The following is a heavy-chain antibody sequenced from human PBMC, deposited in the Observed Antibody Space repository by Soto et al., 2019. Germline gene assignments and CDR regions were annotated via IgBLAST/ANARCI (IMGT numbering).Heavy chain of an antibody. J-gene: IGHJ3*02. CDR3: AMGGGVGVAGSAAFDM. D-gene: IGHD3-3*01. CDR2: INPATGAA. CDR1: GYPVTAYY. V-gene: IGHV1-2*02. Sequence: QLHLGQSGAVVTKPGASVTVSCSASGYPVTAYYMHWVRQAPGRGLEWMGGINPATGAAKYTQTCQGRAHMTRDTSTRSVSMEPSCLTPEDTAGFYCAMGGGVGVAGSAAFDMWGQGTLVTVSS.